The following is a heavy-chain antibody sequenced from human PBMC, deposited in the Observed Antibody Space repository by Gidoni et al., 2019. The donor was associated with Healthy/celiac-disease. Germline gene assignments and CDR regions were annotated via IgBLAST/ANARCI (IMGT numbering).Heavy chain of an antibody. J-gene: IGHJ5*02. V-gene: IGHV3-23*01. D-gene: IGHD1-7*01. CDR3: AKVINYDWFDP. CDR1: GFTFSRYA. CDR2: IRGSAGST. Sequence: EVQLLESGGGLVQPGGSLRLSCAASGFTFSRYAMSWVRQAPGKGLEWVSAIRGSAGSTYYADSVKGRFTISRDNSKNTLYLQMNSLRAEDTAIYYCAKVINYDWFDPWGQGTLVTVSS.